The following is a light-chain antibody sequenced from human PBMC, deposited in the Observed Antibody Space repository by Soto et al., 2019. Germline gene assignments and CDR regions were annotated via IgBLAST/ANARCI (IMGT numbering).Light chain of an antibody. Sequence: EIVLTQSPVTLSVSPGERATLSCRASQSVGNLLAWYQQRPGQAPRLLMYDVVNRATGIPARFSGSGSGTDFTLTISSLETEYSAVYYCQKSGSFGQGTKLEIK. J-gene: IGKJ2*01. CDR3: QKSGS. V-gene: IGKV3-11*01. CDR1: QSVGNL. CDR2: DVV.